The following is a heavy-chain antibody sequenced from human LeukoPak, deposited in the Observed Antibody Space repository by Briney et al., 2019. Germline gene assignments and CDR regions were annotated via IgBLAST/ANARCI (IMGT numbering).Heavy chain of an antibody. J-gene: IGHJ6*03. CDR2: IIPIFGTA. CDR1: GGTFSSYA. D-gene: IGHD6-13*01. Sequence: SVKVSCKASGGTFSSYAISWVRQAPGQGLEWMGGIIPIFGTASYAQKFQGRVTMTRDMSTSTVYMELSSLRSEDTAVYYCARDGKVKQQLVLSYYYYMDVWGKGTTVTVSS. CDR3: ARDGKVKQQLVLSYYYYMDV. V-gene: IGHV1-69*05.